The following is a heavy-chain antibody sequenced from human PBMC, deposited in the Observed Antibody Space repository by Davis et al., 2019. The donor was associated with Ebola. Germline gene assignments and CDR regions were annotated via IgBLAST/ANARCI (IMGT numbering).Heavy chain of an antibody. J-gene: IGHJ6*02. Sequence: AASVQVSCKASGYTFTSYAMHWVRPAPGQRLEWMGWINAGNGNTKYSQKFQGRVTITRDTSASTAYMELSSLRSEDTAVYYCARGSSKAYYYYGMDVWGQGTTVTVSS. V-gene: IGHV1-3*01. D-gene: IGHD6-6*01. CDR3: ARGSSKAYYYYGMDV. CDR1: GYTFTSYA. CDR2: INAGNGNT.